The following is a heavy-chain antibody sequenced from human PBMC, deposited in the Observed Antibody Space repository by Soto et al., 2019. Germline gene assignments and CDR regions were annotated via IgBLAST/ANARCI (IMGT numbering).Heavy chain of an antibody. J-gene: IGHJ6*02. D-gene: IGHD6-13*01. CDR1: GYSFTKYW. Sequence: GESLKISCKGSGYSFTKYWIGWVRQAPGKGLEWVANIQQDGRAEWYVDSVKGRFTISRDNAKKSLYLQMNSLRAEDTAVYYCAKDNRAAAGRLYYYGMDVWGQGTTVTVSS. CDR3: AKDNRAAAGRLYYYGMDV. CDR2: IQQDGRAE. V-gene: IGHV3-7*01.